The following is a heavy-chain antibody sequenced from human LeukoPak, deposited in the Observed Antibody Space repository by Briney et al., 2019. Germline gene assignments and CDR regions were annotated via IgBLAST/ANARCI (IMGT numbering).Heavy chain of an antibody. V-gene: IGHV5-51*01. J-gene: IGHJ4*02. CDR3: ARRSIVGATCFDY. CDR2: IYPGDSDT. D-gene: IGHD1-26*01. Sequence: GESLKISCKGSGYRFTSYWIGWVRQMPGKGLEWMGIIYPGDSDTRYSPSFQGQVTISADKSISTAYPQWSSLKASDTAMYYCARRSIVGATCFDYWGQGTLVTVSS. CDR1: GYRFTSYW.